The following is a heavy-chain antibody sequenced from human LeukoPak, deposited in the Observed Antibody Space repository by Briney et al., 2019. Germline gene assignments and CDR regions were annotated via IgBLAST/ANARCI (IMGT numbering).Heavy chain of an antibody. CDR2: INPNSGGT. Sequence: ASVKVSCKASGYTFTGHYMHWVRQAPGQGLEWMGWINPNSGGTNYAQKFQGRVTMTRDTSISTAYMELSRLRSDDTAVYYCARGLEWLLYYFDYWGQGTLVTVSS. D-gene: IGHD3-3*01. CDR1: GYTFTGHY. CDR3: ARGLEWLLYYFDY. V-gene: IGHV1-2*02. J-gene: IGHJ4*02.